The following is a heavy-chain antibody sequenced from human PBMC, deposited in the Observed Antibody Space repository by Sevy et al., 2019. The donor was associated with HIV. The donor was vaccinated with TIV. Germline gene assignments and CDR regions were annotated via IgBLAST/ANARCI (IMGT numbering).Heavy chain of an antibody. J-gene: IGHJ3*02. V-gene: IGHV3-48*03. CDR3: ATIVVVIGDSYHDAFDI. Sequence: GGSLRLSCAASGFTFSSYEMNWVRQAPGKGLEWVSYISSSGSTIYYADSVKGRFTISRDNAKNSLYLQMNSLRAEDTAVYYCATIVVVIGDSYHDAFDIWGQGTMVTVSS. CDR1: GFTFSSYE. CDR2: ISSSGSTI. D-gene: IGHD3-22*01.